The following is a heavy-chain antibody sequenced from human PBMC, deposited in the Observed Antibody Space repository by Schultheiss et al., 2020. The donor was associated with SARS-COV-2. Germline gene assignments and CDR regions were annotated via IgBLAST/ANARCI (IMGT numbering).Heavy chain of an antibody. CDR2: IYYSGTT. CDR1: GDSITSGGYY. CDR3: ARDLTRYYGMDV. V-gene: IGHV4-31*03. Sequence: SQTLSLTCTVSGDSITSGGYYWSWIRQLPGKGLEWIGHIYYSGTTYYNPSLKSRVTISVDTSKNQFSLKLSSVTAADTAVYYCARDLTRYYGMDVWGQGTTVTVSS. J-gene: IGHJ6*02. D-gene: IGHD2-2*01.